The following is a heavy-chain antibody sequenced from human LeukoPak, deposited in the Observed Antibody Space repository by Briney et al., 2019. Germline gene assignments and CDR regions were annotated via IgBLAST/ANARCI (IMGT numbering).Heavy chain of an antibody. Sequence: GGSLRLSCAASGFTFSDYYMSWIRQAPGKGLEWVSYISSSGSTIYYADSVKGRFTISRDNAKNSLYLQMNSLRAEDTAVYYCAREAIYGGNLWRGGTDYWGQGTLVTVSS. J-gene: IGHJ4*02. CDR1: GFTFSDYY. CDR2: ISSSGSTI. V-gene: IGHV3-11*01. D-gene: IGHD4-23*01. CDR3: AREAIYGGNLWRGGTDY.